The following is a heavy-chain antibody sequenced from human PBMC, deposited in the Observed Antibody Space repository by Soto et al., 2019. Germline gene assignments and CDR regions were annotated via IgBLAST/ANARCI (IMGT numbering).Heavy chain of an antibody. D-gene: IGHD3-22*01. CDR2: ISNNGDTA. CDR3: ARAIDLGYYDSSGYYDV. Sequence: GGSLRLSCATSGFTFSSYAMVWVRQAAEKGLEWVASISNNGDTAYYADSVKGRFTISRGNSENTLYLQMNSLRAEDTAVYYCARAIDLGYYDSSGYYDVWGQGTLVTVSS. V-gene: IGHV3-23*01. J-gene: IGHJ4*02. CDR1: GFTFSSYA.